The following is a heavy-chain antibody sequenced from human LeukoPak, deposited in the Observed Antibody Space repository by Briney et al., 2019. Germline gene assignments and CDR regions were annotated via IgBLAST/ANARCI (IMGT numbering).Heavy chain of an antibody. CDR2: INSDGRIT. D-gene: IGHD3-10*01. CDR3: ARSGSTYYYYYYMDV. CDR1: GFTFSDYW. Sequence: GGSLRLSCAASGFTFSDYWMHWVRQAPGKGLVGVSRINSDGRITSYADSVKGRFTISRDNSKNTLYLQMNSLRAEDTAVYYCARSGSTYYYYYYMDVWGKGTTVTVS. V-gene: IGHV3-74*01. J-gene: IGHJ6*03.